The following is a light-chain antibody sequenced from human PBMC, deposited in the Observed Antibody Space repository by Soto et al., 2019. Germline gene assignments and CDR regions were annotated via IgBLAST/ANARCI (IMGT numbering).Light chain of an antibody. Sequence: PGERATLSCRASQGVSRGYLAWYQQKAGQAPRLLIYGVSSRATGVSHRFSGSGSGTEFTLTISSLQPDDFATYYCQQYNSYPWTFGQGTKVDI. J-gene: IGKJ1*01. CDR2: GVS. CDR3: QQYNSYPWT. V-gene: IGKV3-20*01. CDR1: QGVSRGY.